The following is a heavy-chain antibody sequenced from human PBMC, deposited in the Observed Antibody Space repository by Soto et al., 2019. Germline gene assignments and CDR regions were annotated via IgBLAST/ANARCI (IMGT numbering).Heavy chain of an antibody. Sequence: GGSLRLSCAASGFTFSSYSMNWVRQAPGKGLEWVSYISSSSSTIYYADSVKGRFTISRDNAKNSLYLQMNSLRDEDTAVYYCARGNLEWLLYPSFDYWGQGTLVTVSS. D-gene: IGHD3-3*01. CDR3: ARGNLEWLLYPSFDY. J-gene: IGHJ4*02. CDR2: ISSSSSTI. CDR1: GFTFSSYS. V-gene: IGHV3-48*02.